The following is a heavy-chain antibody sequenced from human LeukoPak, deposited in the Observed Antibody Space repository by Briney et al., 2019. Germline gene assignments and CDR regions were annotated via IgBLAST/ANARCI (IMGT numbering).Heavy chain of an antibody. J-gene: IGHJ4*02. V-gene: IGHV3-11*06. Sequence: PGGSLRLSCAASGFSFSDYYMSWIRQAPGKGLEWVSYISSSSTYTNYADSVKGRFTISRDNAKNSLYLQMNSLRVEDTAVYYCARAYCSSTSCNSTPDYWGQGTLVTVSS. CDR2: ISSSSTYT. D-gene: IGHD2-2*01. CDR3: ARAYCSSTSCNSTPDY. CDR1: GFSFSDYY.